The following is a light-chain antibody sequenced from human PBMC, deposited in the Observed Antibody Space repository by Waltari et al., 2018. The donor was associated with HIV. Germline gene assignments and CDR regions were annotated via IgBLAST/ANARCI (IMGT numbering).Light chain of an antibody. J-gene: IGLJ3*02. CDR1: TSNIGSNS. Sequence: QSVLTQSPSASGTPGQRVTISCSGGTSNIGSNSVSWYQQVPGTAPQPCMFSNSLRPSGVPDRFSGSKSGTSASLAISGLQSEDEADYYCATWDDTLDGPVFGGGTRLTVL. CDR2: SNS. V-gene: IGLV1-44*01. CDR3: ATWDDTLDGPV.